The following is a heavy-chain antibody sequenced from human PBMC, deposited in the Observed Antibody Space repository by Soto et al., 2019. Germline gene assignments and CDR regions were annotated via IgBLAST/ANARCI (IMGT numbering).Heavy chain of an antibody. J-gene: IGHJ4*02. CDR1: GFNVSSKY. Sequence: GGSLRLSCAASGFNVSSKYMHWVRQAPGKGLGWVSLTYTGGNSFYASSVKGRFIVSRDISKNTLYLQMNSLSAEDTAVYYCAREGFPYGLDYWGQGSLVTVSS. CDR2: TYTGGNS. D-gene: IGHD3-10*01. CDR3: AREGFPYGLDY. V-gene: IGHV3-53*01.